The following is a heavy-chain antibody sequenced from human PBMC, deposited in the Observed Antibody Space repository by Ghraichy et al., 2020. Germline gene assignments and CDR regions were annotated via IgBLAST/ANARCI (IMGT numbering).Heavy chain of an antibody. CDR3: ARGGLLWFGESEDAFDI. V-gene: IGHV3-30*04. CDR2: ISYDGSNK. Sequence: GSLRLSCADSGFTFSSYAMHWVRQAPGKGLEWVAVISYDGSNKYYADSVKGRFTISRDNSENTLYLQMNSLRAEDTAVYYCARGGLLWFGESEDAFDIWGQGTMVTVSS. CDR1: GFTFSSYA. D-gene: IGHD3-10*01. J-gene: IGHJ3*02.